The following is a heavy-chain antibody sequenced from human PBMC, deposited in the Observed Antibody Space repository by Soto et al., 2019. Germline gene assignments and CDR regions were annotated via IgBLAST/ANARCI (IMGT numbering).Heavy chain of an antibody. Sequence: SETLSLTCAVSGYSVSDSNWWGWLRPPPGKGLEWMGHIYNSGSTYYKSSLKGRVTMSIDTSKNQFSLRLYSVTAVDTAVYYCARKYGIPVAGTFDYWGQGILVTVSS. CDR3: ARKYGIPVAGTFDY. CDR2: IYNSGST. J-gene: IGHJ4*02. D-gene: IGHD6-19*01. V-gene: IGHV4-28*01. CDR1: GYSVSDSNW.